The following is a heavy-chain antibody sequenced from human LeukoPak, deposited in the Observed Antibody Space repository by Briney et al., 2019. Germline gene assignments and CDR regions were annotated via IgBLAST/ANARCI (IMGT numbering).Heavy chain of an antibody. J-gene: IGHJ4*02. CDR3: QGRAMVTNDY. D-gene: IGHD5-18*01. CDR2: ISYVGSNK. Sequence: PGGSLRLSCAASGFTFSSYAMHWVRQAPGKGLEWVAVISYVGSNKYYADSVKGRFTISRDNSKNTLYLQMNSLRAEDTAVYYCQGRAMVTNDYWGQGTLVTVSS. CDR1: GFTFSSYA. V-gene: IGHV3-30-3*01.